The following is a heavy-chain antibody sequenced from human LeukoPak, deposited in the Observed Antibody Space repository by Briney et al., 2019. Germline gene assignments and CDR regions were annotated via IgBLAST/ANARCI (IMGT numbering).Heavy chain of an antibody. J-gene: IGHJ4*02. CDR3: TKGSGSWVDY. CDR1: GFNFDDHA. Sequence: GRSLRLSCAASGFNFDDHAMHWVRLVPGKGLEWVSGISGNSGSRGYADSVKGRFTISRDNAKDSLYLQMNSLRAEDTALYYCTKGSGSWVDYWGQGTLVTVSS. D-gene: IGHD3-16*01. V-gene: IGHV3-9*01. CDR2: ISGNSGSR.